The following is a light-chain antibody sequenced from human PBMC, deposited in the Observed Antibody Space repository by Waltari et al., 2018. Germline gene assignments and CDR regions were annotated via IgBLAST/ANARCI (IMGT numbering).Light chain of an antibody. CDR3: QKYGTLPAT. CDR2: DAY. J-gene: IGKJ1*01. Sequence: EIVLTQSPGTLSLSPGERATLSCRASQSVSKYLAWYQQKPGQAPRLLIYDAYTRATGIPDRFSATGWGTDFSRSISRLVPEDFAVYYCQKYGTLPATFGQGTKVQMK. CDR1: QSVSKY. V-gene: IGKV3-20*01.